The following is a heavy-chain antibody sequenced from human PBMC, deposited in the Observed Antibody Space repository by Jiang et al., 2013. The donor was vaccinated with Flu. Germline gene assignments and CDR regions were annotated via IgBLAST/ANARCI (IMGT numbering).Heavy chain of an antibody. J-gene: IGHJ4*02. Sequence: VKPSETLSLTCTVSGGSISSSSYYWGWIRQPPGKGLEWIGSIYYSGSTYYNPSLKSRVTISVDTSKNQFSLKLSSVTAADTAVYYCARATTVPNPDYWGQGTLVTVSS. V-gene: IGHV4-39*01. CDR2: IYYSGST. CDR3: ARATTVPNPDY. CDR1: GGSISSSSYY. D-gene: IGHD4-17*01.